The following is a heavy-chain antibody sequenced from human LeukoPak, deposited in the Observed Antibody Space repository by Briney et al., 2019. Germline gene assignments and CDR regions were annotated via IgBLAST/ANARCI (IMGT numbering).Heavy chain of an antibody. CDR2: IYYSGIT. CDR1: GGSISTSDRY. D-gene: IGHD3-10*01. Sequence: SETLSLTCTVSGGSISTSDRYWGWIRQPPGKGLEWIGSIYYSGITYRNPSLKSRVTISVDTTKNQFSLRLSSVTAADTAVYYCARHQEAMVRGVLYYMDVWGKGTTVTISS. CDR3: ARHQEAMVRGVLYYMDV. V-gene: IGHV4-39*01. J-gene: IGHJ6*03.